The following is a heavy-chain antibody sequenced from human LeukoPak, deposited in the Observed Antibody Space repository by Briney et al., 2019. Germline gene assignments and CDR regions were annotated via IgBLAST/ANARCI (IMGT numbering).Heavy chain of an antibody. CDR1: GGSISSGGYY. CDR2: IYYSGST. V-gene: IGHV4-31*03. D-gene: IGHD3-22*01. CDR3: ARGTYYYGSSGYWDWFDP. J-gene: IGHJ5*02. Sequence: SETLSLTCTVSGGSISSGGYYWSWIRQHPGKGLEWIGYIYYSGSTYYNPSLKSRVTISVDTSKNQFSLKLSPVTAADTAVYYCARGTYYYGSSGYWDWFDPWGQGTLVTVSS.